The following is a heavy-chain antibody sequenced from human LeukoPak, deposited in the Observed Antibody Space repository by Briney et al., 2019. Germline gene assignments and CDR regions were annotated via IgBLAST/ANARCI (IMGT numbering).Heavy chain of an antibody. J-gene: IGHJ4*02. CDR3: ARGQLYYDSSGFDY. D-gene: IGHD3-22*01. V-gene: IGHV3-21*04. CDR2: ISGSSSYI. Sequence: AGGSLRLSCAASGFTFSSYGMSWVRQAPGKGLEWVSSISGSSSYIYYVDSVKGRLTISRDNAKKSVYLQMNSLRAEDTAVYYCARGQLYYDSSGFDYWGQGTLVTVSS. CDR1: GFTFSSYG.